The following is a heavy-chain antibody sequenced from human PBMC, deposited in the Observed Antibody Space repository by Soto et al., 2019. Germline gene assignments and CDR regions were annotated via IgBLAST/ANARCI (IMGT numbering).Heavy chain of an antibody. CDR3: AKDGSIAAADYFFDY. CDR1: GFTFSNYA. CDR2: VASDGKDK. D-gene: IGHD6-13*01. J-gene: IGHJ4*02. Sequence: GGSLRLSCAASGFTFSNYAIHWVRQAPGKGLEWVAVVASDGKDKRYADSVKGRFTISRDNSKNTVYLQMDSLRGEDTAVYYCAKDGSIAAADYFFDYWGQGSLVTVSS. V-gene: IGHV3-30*18.